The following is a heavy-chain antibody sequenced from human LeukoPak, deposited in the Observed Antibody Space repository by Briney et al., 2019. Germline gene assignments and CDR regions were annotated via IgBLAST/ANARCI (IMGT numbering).Heavy chain of an antibody. CDR2: ISSNGGIT. J-gene: IGHJ5*02. CDR1: VFTFSSHS. V-gene: IGHV3-64D*06. CDR3: VRGGSTSSGYRFDP. Sequence: PGGSLRLSCSASVFTFSSHSVHCVRQAPGKGLEFVSAISSNGGITYYADSVKGRFTISRDNSKSTLYLQMSSLRAEDTAVYYCVRGGSTSSGYRFDPWGQGTLV. D-gene: IGHD6-13*01.